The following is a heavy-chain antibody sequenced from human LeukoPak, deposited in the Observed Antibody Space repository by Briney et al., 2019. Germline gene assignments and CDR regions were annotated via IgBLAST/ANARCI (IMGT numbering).Heavy chain of an antibody. V-gene: IGHV3-23*01. Sequence: PGGSLRLSCAASGFTFSTYAMSWVRQAPGKGLEWVSTISDSGGTTYYAESVEGRFTISRDNSKNTLCLHMNSLRAEDTALYYCVKYTIYYFGMDVWGQGTTVTVSS. D-gene: IGHD5-24*01. CDR1: GFTFSTYA. CDR2: ISDSGGTT. CDR3: VKYTIYYFGMDV. J-gene: IGHJ6*02.